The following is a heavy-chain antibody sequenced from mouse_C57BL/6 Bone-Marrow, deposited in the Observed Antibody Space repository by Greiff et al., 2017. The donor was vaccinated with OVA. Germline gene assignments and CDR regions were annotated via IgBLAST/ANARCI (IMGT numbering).Heavy chain of an antibody. J-gene: IGHJ3*01. CDR2: INPGSGGT. CDR3: ARSPFYYDYDGFAY. Sequence: QVQLQQSGAELVRPGTSVKVSCKASGYAFTNYLIEWVKQRPGQGLEWIGVINPGSGGTNYNEKFKGKATLTADKSSSTAYMQLSSLTSEDSAVYFCARSPFYYDYDGFAYWGQGTLVTVSA. V-gene: IGHV1-54*01. CDR1: GYAFTNYL. D-gene: IGHD2-4*01.